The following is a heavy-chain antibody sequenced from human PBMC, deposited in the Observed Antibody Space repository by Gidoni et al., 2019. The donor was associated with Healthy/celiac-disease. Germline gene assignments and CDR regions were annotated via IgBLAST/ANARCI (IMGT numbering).Heavy chain of an antibody. Sequence: EVQLVESGGGLVQPGRSLRLSCAASGFTFDDYAMHWVRQAPGKGLEWVSGISWNSGSIGYADSVKGRFTISRDNAKNSLYLQMNSLRAEDTALYYCAKAYYDILTGYSTFDYWGQGTLVTVSS. CDR2: ISWNSGSI. D-gene: IGHD3-9*01. CDR1: GFTFDDYA. J-gene: IGHJ4*02. V-gene: IGHV3-9*01. CDR3: AKAYYDILTGYSTFDY.